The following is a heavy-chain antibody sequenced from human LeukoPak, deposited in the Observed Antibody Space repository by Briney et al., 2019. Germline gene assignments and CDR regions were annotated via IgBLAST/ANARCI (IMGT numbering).Heavy chain of an antibody. D-gene: IGHD6-6*01. CDR2: INAYNGNT. V-gene: IGHV1-18*01. J-gene: IGHJ4*02. Sequence: ASVKVSCKASGYTFTSYGISWVRQAPGQGLEWMGWINAYNGNTNYAQKLQGRVTMTTDTSTSTAYMELRSLRSDDTAVYYCATYLSRSSSSEEWSNYFDYWGQGTLVTVSS. CDR1: GYTFTSYG. CDR3: ATYLSRSSSSEEWSNYFDY.